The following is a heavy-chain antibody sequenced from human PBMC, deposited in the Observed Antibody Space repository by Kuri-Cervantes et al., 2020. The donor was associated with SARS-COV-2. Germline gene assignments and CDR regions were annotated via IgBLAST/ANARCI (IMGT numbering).Heavy chain of an antibody. D-gene: IGHD6-6*01. J-gene: IGHJ5*02. CDR2: IDPSDSYT. V-gene: IGHV5-10-1*01. CDR3: ARHVAAPWFDP. Sequence: GESLKISCKGSGYSFSSYWITWVRQMPGKGLEWMGRIDPSDSYTNYSPSFQGHVTISADKSISTAYLQWSSLKASDTAMYYCARHVAAPWFDPWGQGTLVTVSS. CDR1: GYSFSSYW.